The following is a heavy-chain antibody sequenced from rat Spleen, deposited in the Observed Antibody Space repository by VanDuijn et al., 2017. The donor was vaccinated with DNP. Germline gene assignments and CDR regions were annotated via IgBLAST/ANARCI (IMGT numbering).Heavy chain of an antibody. Sequence: EVQLVESGGGLVQPGRSMKLSCAASGFTFSNYYMAWVRQAPTKGLEWVASISYDGSSTYYRDSVKGRFTISRDNAKSTLYLQMDSLRSEDTATYYCTRGGGPLMDAWGQGASVTVSS. CDR3: TRGGGPLMDA. D-gene: IGHD1-11*01. CDR1: GFTFSNYY. J-gene: IGHJ4*01. V-gene: IGHV5-20*01. CDR2: ISYDGSST.